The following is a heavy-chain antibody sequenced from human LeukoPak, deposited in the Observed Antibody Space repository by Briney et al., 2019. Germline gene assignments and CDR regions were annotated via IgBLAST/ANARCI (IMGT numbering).Heavy chain of an antibody. D-gene: IGHD6-19*01. Sequence: SETLSLTCTHPRGSISSYYWSWIRQPPGNRLEWIGYISHSVSTNYNPALNSRVTISVDTSKIHFSLKLNSVTAADTAVYYCARQGSSGLDDIDYWGQGTLVTVSS. CDR1: RGSISSYY. CDR3: ARQGSSGLDDIDY. CDR2: ISHSVST. J-gene: IGHJ4*02. V-gene: IGHV4-59*08.